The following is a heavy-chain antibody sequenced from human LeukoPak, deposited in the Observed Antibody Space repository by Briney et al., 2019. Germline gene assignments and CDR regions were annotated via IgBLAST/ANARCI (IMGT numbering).Heavy chain of an antibody. J-gene: IGHJ4*02. D-gene: IGHD3-10*01. V-gene: IGHV3-53*01. CDR2: IYSGGST. Sequence: PGGSLRLSCAASGFTVSSNYMSWVRQAPGKGLEWVSVIYSGGSTYYADSVKGRLTISRDNSKSTLYFQMNSRRAEDTAVYYSARLYGSGNAVAYSGEGSLVTVSS. CDR1: GFTVSSNY. CDR3: ARLYGSGNAVAY.